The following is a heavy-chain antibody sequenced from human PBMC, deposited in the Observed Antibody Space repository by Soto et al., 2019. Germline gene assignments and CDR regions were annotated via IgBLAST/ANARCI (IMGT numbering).Heavy chain of an antibody. CDR2: IWYDGSNK. V-gene: IGHV3-33*01. Sequence: QVQLVESGGGVVQPGRPLRLSCAASGFTFSSYGMHWVRQAPGKGLEWVAVIWYDGSNKYYADSVKGRFTISRDNSKNTLYLQMNSLRAEDTALYYCARDPSSGYYYYFDYWGQGTLVTVSS. J-gene: IGHJ4*02. CDR3: ARDPSSGYYYYFDY. CDR1: GFTFSSYG. D-gene: IGHD3-22*01.